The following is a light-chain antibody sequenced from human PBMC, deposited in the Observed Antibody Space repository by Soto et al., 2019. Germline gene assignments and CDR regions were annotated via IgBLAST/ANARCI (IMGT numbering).Light chain of an antibody. CDR3: QQYNSYSP. Sequence: DIQMTQSPSSLSASVGDRVTISCRASQSVSSWLAWYQQKQGKAPNLLIYDASSLESGVPSRFSGSGSDTEFTLTIHSLHPDDFATYYCQQYNSYSPFGQGTKVDIK. J-gene: IGKJ1*01. V-gene: IGKV1-5*01. CDR1: QSVSSW. CDR2: DAS.